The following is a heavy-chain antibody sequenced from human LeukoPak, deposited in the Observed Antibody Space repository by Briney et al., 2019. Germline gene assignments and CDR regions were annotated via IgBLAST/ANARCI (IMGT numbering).Heavy chain of an antibody. CDR1: GYTFTSYD. J-gene: IGHJ4*02. Sequence: ASVKVSCKASGYTFTSYDINWVRQATGQGLEWMGWMNPNSGNTGYAQKFQGRVTMTRDTSTSTVYMELSSLRSEDTAVYYCARDRYCSGGSCRLEAFDYWGQGTLVTVSS. CDR3: ARDRYCSGGSCRLEAFDY. D-gene: IGHD2-15*01. V-gene: IGHV1-8*02. CDR2: MNPNSGNT.